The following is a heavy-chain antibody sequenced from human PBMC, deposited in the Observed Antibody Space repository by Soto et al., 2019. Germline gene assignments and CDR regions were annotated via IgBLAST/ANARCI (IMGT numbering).Heavy chain of an antibody. J-gene: IGHJ4*02. Sequence: EVQLLESGGGLVQPGGSLRLSCAASGFTFTSYAMNWVRLAPGKGLEWVSAISGTGYNTYYADSVKGRFTISRDNTKNTLSVKMNSLRAEDTAVDYCAKAGFSSSWSPTSFDYWGQGTLVTVSS. V-gene: IGHV3-23*01. CDR1: GFTFTSYA. D-gene: IGHD6-13*01. CDR2: ISGTGYNT. CDR3: AKAGFSSSWSPTSFDY.